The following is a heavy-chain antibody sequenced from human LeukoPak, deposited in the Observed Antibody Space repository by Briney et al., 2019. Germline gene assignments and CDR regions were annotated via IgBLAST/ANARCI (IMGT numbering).Heavy chain of an antibody. CDR2: IKQEGSEK. CDR3: ARVWWRGSSWYGFWFDP. V-gene: IGHV3-7*01. D-gene: IGHD6-13*01. J-gene: IGHJ5*02. CDR1: GFTFSSYW. Sequence: GGSLRLSCAASGFTFSSYWMSWVRQAPGKGLEGVANIKQEGSEKYYVDPVKGRFPISRDKAKNSLYLQMNSLSAEDTAVYYCARVWWRGSSWYGFWFDPWGQGTLVTVSS.